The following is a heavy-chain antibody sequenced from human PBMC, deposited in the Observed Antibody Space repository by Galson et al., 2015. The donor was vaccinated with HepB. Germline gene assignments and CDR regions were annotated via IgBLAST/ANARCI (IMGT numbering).Heavy chain of an antibody. J-gene: IGHJ3*02. CDR1: GGTFSSYA. CDR3: ARDLGYCSSTSCFDDAFDI. Sequence: SVKVSCKASGGTFSSYAISWVRQAPGQGLEWMGGIIPIFGTANYAQKFQGRVTITADESTSTAYMELSSLRSEDTAVYCCARDLGYCSSTSCFDDAFDIWGQGTMVTVSS. D-gene: IGHD2-2*01. V-gene: IGHV1-69*13. CDR2: IIPIFGTA.